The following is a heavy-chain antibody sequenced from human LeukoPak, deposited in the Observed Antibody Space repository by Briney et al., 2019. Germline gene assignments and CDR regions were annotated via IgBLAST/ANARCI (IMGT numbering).Heavy chain of an antibody. Sequence: PSETLSLTCAVSGYSISSGYYWGWIRQPPGKGLEWIGSIYHSGSTYYNPSLKSRVTISVDTSKNQFSLKLSSVTAADTAVYYCARGGYCSSTSCYLVFDPWGQGTLVTVSS. CDR2: IYHSGST. CDR1: GYSISSGYY. CDR3: ARGGYCSSTSCYLVFDP. D-gene: IGHD2-2*01. J-gene: IGHJ5*02. V-gene: IGHV4-38-2*01.